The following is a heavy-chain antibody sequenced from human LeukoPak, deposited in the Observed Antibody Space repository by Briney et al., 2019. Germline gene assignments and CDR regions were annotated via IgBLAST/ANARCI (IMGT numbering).Heavy chain of an antibody. CDR3: AKGQAVAGRGFDY. D-gene: IGHD6-19*01. V-gene: IGHV3-30*02. CDR1: GFSFSSYG. CDR2: IRYDGSNK. Sequence: PGGSLRLSCAASGFSFSSYGMHWVRQAPGKGLEWVAFIRYDGSNKYYADSVKGRFTISRDNSKNTLYLQMNSLRVEGTAVYYCAKGQAVAGRGFDYWGQGTLVTVSS. J-gene: IGHJ4*02.